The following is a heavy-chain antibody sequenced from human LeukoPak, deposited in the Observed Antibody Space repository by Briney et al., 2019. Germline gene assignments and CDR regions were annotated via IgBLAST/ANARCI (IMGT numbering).Heavy chain of an antibody. J-gene: IGHJ6*04. V-gene: IGHV1-18*01. CDR2: ISAYNGNT. D-gene: IGHD6-19*01. Sequence: ASVKVSCKASGYMFTSYGLSWVRQAPGQGLEWMGWISAYNGNTRYAQKFQGRVTKTTDTSPRTAYMEMRSLRSDDTAVYYCARDRRGRAVANPYYYNGMDVWGEGTTVTVSS. CDR3: ARDRRGRAVANPYYYNGMDV. CDR1: GYMFTSYG.